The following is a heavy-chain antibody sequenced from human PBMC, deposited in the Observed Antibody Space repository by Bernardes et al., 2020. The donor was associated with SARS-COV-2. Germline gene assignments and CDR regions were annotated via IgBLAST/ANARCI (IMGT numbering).Heavy chain of an antibody. V-gene: IGHV4-34*01. D-gene: IGHD3-3*01. CDR3: ARGSLQFLFTQRYFFDH. CDR1: GGAFMGYS. J-gene: IGHJ4*02. CDR2: INRSGNT. Sequence: SETLSLTCAVYGGAFMGYSWTWIRQPPGKGLEWIGEINRSGNTNYNPSLKSRVTISVDTSKNQFALRLYSFTGADTAVYYCARGSLQFLFTQRYFFDHWGQGTLVTVSS.